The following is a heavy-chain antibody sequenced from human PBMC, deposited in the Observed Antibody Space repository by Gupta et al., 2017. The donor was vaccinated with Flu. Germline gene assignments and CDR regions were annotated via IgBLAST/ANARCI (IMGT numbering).Heavy chain of an antibody. J-gene: IGHJ5*02. D-gene: IGHD5-12*01. CDR3: AKGGGKLATPFDP. CDR1: GFTYRGRD. Sequence: QVQLVESGGGVVQPGRSLRVSWAASGFTYRGRDIHWVRQAPGKGLEWVAVISSDGSNKYYADSVKGRFTISRDNSKNTLYLQMNSLRVEDTAVYFCAKGGGKLATPFDPWGQGTLVTVSS. V-gene: IGHV3-30*18. CDR2: ISSDGSNK.